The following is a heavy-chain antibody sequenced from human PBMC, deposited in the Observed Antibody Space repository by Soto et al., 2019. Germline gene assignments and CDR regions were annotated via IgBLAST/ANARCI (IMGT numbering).Heavy chain of an antibody. D-gene: IGHD2-21*01. Sequence: SETLSLTCAVYGGSFSGYYWSWIRQPPGKGLEWIGEINHSGSTNYNPSLKSRVTISVDTSKNQFSLKLSSVTAADTAVYYCGRSILWWPRGVDWFDPWGQGTLVTVSS. CDR1: GGSFSGYY. V-gene: IGHV4-34*01. CDR2: INHSGST. J-gene: IGHJ5*02. CDR3: GRSILWWPRGVDWFDP.